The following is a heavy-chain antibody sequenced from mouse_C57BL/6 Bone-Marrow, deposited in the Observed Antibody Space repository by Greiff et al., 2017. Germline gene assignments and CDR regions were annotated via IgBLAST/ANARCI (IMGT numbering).Heavy chain of an antibody. Sequence: VQLVESGAELMKPGASVKLSCKATGYTFTGYWIEWVKQRPGHGLEWIGEILPGSGSTNYHEKFKGKATFTADTSANTAYMQLSSLTTDDSAIYYCARFPYDYDEDWYFDVWGTGTTVTVSS. CDR3: ARFPYDYDEDWYFDV. CDR2: ILPGSGST. D-gene: IGHD2-4*01. J-gene: IGHJ1*03. CDR1: GYTFTGYW. V-gene: IGHV1-9*01.